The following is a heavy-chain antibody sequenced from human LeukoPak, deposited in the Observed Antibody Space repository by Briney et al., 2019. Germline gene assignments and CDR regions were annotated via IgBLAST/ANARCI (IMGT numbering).Heavy chain of an antibody. J-gene: IGHJ3*02. CDR1: GGSISSYY. Sequence: SETLSLTCTVSGGSISSYYWSWIRQPPGKGLEWIGYIYYSGSTNYNPSLKSRVSISVDTSKNQFSLKLSSVTAADTAVYYCARDWNYYDSSGYLTGLAFDIWGQGTMVTVSS. CDR2: IYYSGST. CDR3: ARDWNYYDSSGYLTGLAFDI. V-gene: IGHV4-59*01. D-gene: IGHD3-22*01.